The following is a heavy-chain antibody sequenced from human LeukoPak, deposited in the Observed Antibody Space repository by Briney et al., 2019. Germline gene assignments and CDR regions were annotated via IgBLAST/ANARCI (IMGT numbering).Heavy chain of an antibody. Sequence: PSETLSLTCIVSNGSLSSGFNYWTWIRQPAGGGLEWIGRMHTTGSTYYSPSLKSRVTMSIDKSKNQFSLRLSSVTAADTALYFCARERAGWIHALDIWGQGTIVTVSS. D-gene: IGHD5-18*01. CDR2: MHTTGST. CDR1: NGSLSSGFNY. J-gene: IGHJ3*02. CDR3: ARERAGWIHALDI. V-gene: IGHV4-61*02.